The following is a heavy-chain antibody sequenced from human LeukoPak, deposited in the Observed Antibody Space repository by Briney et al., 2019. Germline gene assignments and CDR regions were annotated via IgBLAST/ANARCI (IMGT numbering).Heavy chain of an antibody. CDR2: ISSSSYI. Sequence: PGGSLRLSCAASGFTFSSYSMNWVRQAPGKGLEWVSSISSSSYIYYADSVKGRLTISRDNAKNSLYLQMNSLRAEDTAVYYCARVYCTNGVCLDWGQGTLDTVSS. V-gene: IGHV3-21*01. CDR1: GFTFSSYS. CDR3: ARVYCTNGVCLD. D-gene: IGHD2-8*01. J-gene: IGHJ4*02.